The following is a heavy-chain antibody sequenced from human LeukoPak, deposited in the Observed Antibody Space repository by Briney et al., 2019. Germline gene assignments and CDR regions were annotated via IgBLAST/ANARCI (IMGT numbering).Heavy chain of an antibody. Sequence: SETLSLTCKVSGDSMSRRYWSWIRQPPGKGLEWIGYIYFDGTTNYNPSLRSRVSLSLDTSKNLLSLKVTSVTPADTAVYYWARDRPNSSGWYGAYYYHVDVWGSGTTVVVSS. CDR3: ARDRPNSSGWYGAYYYHVDV. D-gene: IGHD6-19*01. J-gene: IGHJ6*03. CDR2: IYFDGTT. CDR1: GDSMSRRY. V-gene: IGHV4-59*11.